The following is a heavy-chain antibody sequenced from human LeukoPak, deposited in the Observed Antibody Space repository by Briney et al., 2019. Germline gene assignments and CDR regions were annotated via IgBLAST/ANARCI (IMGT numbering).Heavy chain of an antibody. CDR2: TSTYNT. CDR1: GYTFINHG. J-gene: IGHJ4*02. D-gene: IGHD6-19*01. V-gene: IGHV1-18*01. Sequence: GASVKVSCKASGYTFINHGISWVRRAPGQGLEWMGWTSTYNTNYIQKLQGRVTMTTDTSTSTAYMELRGLRSDDTAVYYCAKGSSGWSLDYWGQGTLVTVSS. CDR3: AKGSSGWSLDY.